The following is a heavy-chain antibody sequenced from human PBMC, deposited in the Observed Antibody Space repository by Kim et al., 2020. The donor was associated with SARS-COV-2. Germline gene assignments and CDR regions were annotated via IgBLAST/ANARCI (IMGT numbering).Heavy chain of an antibody. J-gene: IGHJ4*02. V-gene: IGHV3-23*01. D-gene: IGHD3-22*01. CDR2: ISGSGGST. Sequence: GGSLRLSCAASGFTFSSYAMSWVRQAPGKGLEWVSAISGSGGSTYYADSVKGRFTISRDNSKNTLYLQMNSLRAEDTAVYYCAKLHSRITMIVVVITGFDYWGQGTLVTVSS. CDR1: GFTFSSYA. CDR3: AKLHSRITMIVVVITGFDY.